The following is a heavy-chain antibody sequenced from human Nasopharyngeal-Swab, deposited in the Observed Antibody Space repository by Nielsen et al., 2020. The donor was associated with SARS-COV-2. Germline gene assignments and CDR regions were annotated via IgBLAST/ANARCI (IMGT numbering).Heavy chain of an antibody. V-gene: IGHV3-30*18. CDR3: AKTKRYCSGGSCYRLDY. CDR1: GFTFSSYG. Sequence: GESLKISCAASGFTFSSYGMHWVRQAPGKGLEWVAVISYDGSNKYYADSVKGRFTISRDNSKNTLYLQMNSLRAEDTAVYYCAKTKRYCSGGSCYRLDYWGQGTLVTVSS. CDR2: ISYDGSNK. J-gene: IGHJ4*02. D-gene: IGHD2-15*01.